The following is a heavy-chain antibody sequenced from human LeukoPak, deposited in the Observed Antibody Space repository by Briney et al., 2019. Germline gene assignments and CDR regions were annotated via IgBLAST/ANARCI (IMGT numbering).Heavy chain of an antibody. CDR3: ARAHIGNDLFIDY. CDR2: INLYSGAT. V-gene: IGHV1-2*02. J-gene: IGHJ4*02. CDR1: GYTFTGYY. Sequence: ASVKVSCKASGYTFTGYYMHWVRQAPGQGLEWMGWINLYSGATNYAQKSQGRVTMTRDTSISTAYMDLSSLKSDDTAVYYCARAHIGNDLFIDYWGQGTLVTVSS. D-gene: IGHD2-21*01.